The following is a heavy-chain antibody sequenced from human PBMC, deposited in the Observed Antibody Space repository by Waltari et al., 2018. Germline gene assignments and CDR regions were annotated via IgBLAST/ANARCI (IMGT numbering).Heavy chain of an antibody. Sequence: QPQLQESGAGLLKPSETLSLTCAVYGGSFSGYYWSWIRQPPGKGLEWIGEINHSGSTNYNPSLKSRVTISVDTSKNQFSLKLSSVTAADTAVYYCARGLAPFFDYWGQGTLVTVSS. CDR1: GGSFSGYY. V-gene: IGHV4-34*01. CDR3: ARGLAPFFDY. D-gene: IGHD3-3*02. J-gene: IGHJ4*02. CDR2: INHSGST.